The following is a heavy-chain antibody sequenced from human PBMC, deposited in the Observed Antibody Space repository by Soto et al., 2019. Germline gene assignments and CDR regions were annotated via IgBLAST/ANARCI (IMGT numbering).Heavy chain of an antibody. CDR2: IKQDGDEK. CDR1: VITFSSYW. D-gene: IGHD6-13*01. J-gene: IGHJ4*02. Sequence: PGGCVRLSCAASVITFSSYWISWVRQAPGKGLEWVANIKQDGDEKYYVDSVKGRFTISRDIAKNSLYLQMSSLRAEDTAVYYCASSDSSSWSHFAYWGQGTLVTVSS. CDR3: ASSDSSSWSHFAY. V-gene: IGHV3-7*01.